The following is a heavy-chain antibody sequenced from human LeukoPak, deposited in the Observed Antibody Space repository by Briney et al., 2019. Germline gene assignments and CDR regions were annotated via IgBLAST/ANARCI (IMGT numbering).Heavy chain of an antibody. D-gene: IGHD3-16*01. CDR2: ISYDGSNK. Sequence: GGSLRLSCAASGFTFISYAMHWVRQAPGKGLEWVAGISYDGSNKYYADSVKGRFTISRDSSKNTLYLQMNSLRAEDTAVYYCASRLTYHYYYGMDVWGQGTTVTVSS. CDR1: GFTFISYA. CDR3: ASRLTYHYYYGMDV. J-gene: IGHJ6*02. V-gene: IGHV3-30*04.